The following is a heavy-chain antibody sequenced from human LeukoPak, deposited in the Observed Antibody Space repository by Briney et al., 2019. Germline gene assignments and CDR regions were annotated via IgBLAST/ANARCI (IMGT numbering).Heavy chain of an antibody. V-gene: IGHV3-33*01. CDR3: ARDRPTGSYYSIDY. D-gene: IGHD1-26*01. Sequence: PGGSLRLSCAASGFTFNEFGVHWVRQAPGQGLEWVALIWYDGSNKYYADSVKGRFTLSRDNSKNTVYLQMNSLRVEDTAIYYCARDRPTGSYYSIDYWGQGTLATVSS. CDR1: GFTFNEFG. J-gene: IGHJ4*02. CDR2: IWYDGSNK.